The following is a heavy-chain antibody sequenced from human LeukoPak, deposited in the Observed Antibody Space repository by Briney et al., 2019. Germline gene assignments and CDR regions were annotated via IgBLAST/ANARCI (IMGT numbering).Heavy chain of an antibody. CDR1: GFTFSSYA. CDR2: ISGSGGSI. V-gene: IGHV3-23*01. Sequence: GGSLRLSCAASGFTFSSYAMSWVRQAPGKGLEWVSAISGSGGSIDYADTVKGRFTISRDNSKSTLYLQMNSLRAEDAAVYYCVKGQGGLLDYWGQGTLVTVSS. CDR3: VKGQGGLLDY. D-gene: IGHD3-16*01. J-gene: IGHJ4*02.